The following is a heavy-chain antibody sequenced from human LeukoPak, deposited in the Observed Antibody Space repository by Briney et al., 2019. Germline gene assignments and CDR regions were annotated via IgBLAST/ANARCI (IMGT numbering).Heavy chain of an antibody. CDR1: GFTFSSYS. V-gene: IGHV3-21*01. CDR3: ARLDGDQMGSWFDP. J-gene: IGHJ5*02. Sequence: PGGSLRLSCAASGFTFSSYSMNWVRQAPGKGLEWVSSISSSSSYIYYADSVKGRFTISRDNAKNSLCLQMNSLRAEDMAVYYCARLDGDQMGSWFDPWGQGTLVTVSS. D-gene: IGHD4-17*01. CDR2: ISSSSSYI.